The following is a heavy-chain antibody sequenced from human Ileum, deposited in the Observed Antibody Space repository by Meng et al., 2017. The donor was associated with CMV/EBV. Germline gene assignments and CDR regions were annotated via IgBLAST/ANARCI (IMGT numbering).Heavy chain of an antibody. D-gene: IGHD1-26*01. CDR2: IKNDAETT. CDR3: AREYRGSFNFDY. CDR1: GYTFTTYH. J-gene: IGHJ4*02. V-gene: IGHV1-46*01. Sequence: KASGYTFTTYHMHWVRQAPGQGLEWMGIIKNDAETTIYAQKFQGRVTMTSDTSTSTISMELNSLRSEDTAVYYCAREYRGSFNFDYWGQGTLVTVSS.